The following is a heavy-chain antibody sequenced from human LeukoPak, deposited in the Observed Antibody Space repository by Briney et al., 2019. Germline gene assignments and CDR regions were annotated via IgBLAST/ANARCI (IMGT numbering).Heavy chain of an antibody. CDR3: ARLDDFWSGYWGNYYYYMDV. D-gene: IGHD3-3*01. CDR2: IKQDGSEK. V-gene: IGHV3-7*01. J-gene: IGHJ6*03. CDR1: GFTFSSYW. Sequence: GGSLRLSCAASGFTFSSYWMSWVRQAPGKGLEWVANIKQDGSEKYYVDSLKGRFTISRDNAKNSLYLQMNSLRAEDTAVYYCARLDDFWSGYWGNYYYYMDVWGKGTTVTVSS.